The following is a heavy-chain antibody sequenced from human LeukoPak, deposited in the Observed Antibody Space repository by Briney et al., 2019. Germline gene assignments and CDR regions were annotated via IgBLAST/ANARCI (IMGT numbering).Heavy chain of an antibody. Sequence: GGSLRLSCAASGFTFSSYGMHWVRQAPVKGLEWVAVISYDGSNKYYADSVKGRFTISRDNSKNTLYLQMNSLRAEDTAVYYCAKDGSSGWYVEELDYWGQGTLVTVSS. CDR2: ISYDGSNK. D-gene: IGHD6-19*01. CDR3: AKDGSSGWYVEELDY. CDR1: GFTFSSYG. V-gene: IGHV3-30*18. J-gene: IGHJ4*02.